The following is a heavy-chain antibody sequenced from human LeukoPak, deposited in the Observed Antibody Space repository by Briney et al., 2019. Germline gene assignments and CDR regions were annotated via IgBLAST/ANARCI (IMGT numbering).Heavy chain of an antibody. D-gene: IGHD2-15*01. CDR3: ARSSRYCSGGSCYLPWVVPLRSDAFDI. V-gene: IGHV4-30-4*01. J-gene: IGHJ3*02. Sequence: SQTLSLTCTVSGGSISSGDYYWSWIRQPPGKGLEWIGYIYYSGSTNYNPSLKSRVTISVDTSKNQFSLKLSSVTAADTAVYYCARSSRYCSGGSCYLPWVVPLRSDAFDIWGQGTMVTVSS. CDR1: GGSISSGDYY. CDR2: IYYSGST.